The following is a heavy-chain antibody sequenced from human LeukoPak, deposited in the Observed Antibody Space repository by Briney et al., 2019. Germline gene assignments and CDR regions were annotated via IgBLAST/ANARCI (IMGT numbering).Heavy chain of an antibody. CDR2: MWVWNDGSNE. D-gene: IGHD3-16*01. V-gene: IGHV3-33*01. CDR1: GFTFSNYG. J-gene: IGHJ6*02. CDR3: ARDRFPHDDAHYGMDV. Sequence: GGSLRLSCTASGFTFSNYGMHWVRQAPGKGLEWVAVMWVWNDGSNEYYANSVKGRFTIARDNSKNTLYLQMVSLRAEDTADYYCARDRFPHDDAHYGMDVWGQGTTVAVSS.